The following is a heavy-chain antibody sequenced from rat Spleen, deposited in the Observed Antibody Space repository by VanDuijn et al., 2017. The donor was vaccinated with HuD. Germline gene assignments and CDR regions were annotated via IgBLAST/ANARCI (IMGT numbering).Heavy chain of an antibody. D-gene: IGHD1-9*01. J-gene: IGHJ2*01. V-gene: IGHV5-29*01. CDR2: ISYGDSSGHSST. CDR1: GFTFSSYD. CDR3: ARRHYGYTDYFDY. Sequence: EVQLVESDGALVQPGRSLKLSCAASGFTFSSYDMAWVRQAPTKGLEWVATISYGDSSGHSSTYYRDSVKGRFTISRDNAKSTLSLQMDSLRSEDTATYYCARRHYGYTDYFDYWGQGVMVTVSS.